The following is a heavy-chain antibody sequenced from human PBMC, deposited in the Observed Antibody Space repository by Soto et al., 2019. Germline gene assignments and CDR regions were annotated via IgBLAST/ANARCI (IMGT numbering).Heavy chain of an antibody. J-gene: IGHJ6*02. CDR1: GGSISSGDYY. CDR2: IYYSGST. CDR3: ARDRRYSSLYYYYGMDV. V-gene: IGHV4-30-4*01. Sequence: SETLSLTCTVSGGSISSGDYYWSWIRQPPGKGLEWIGYIYYSGSTYYNPSLKSRVTISVDTSKNQFSLKLSSVTAADTAVYYCARDRRYSSLYYYYGMDVWGQGTTVTGSS. D-gene: IGHD5-18*01.